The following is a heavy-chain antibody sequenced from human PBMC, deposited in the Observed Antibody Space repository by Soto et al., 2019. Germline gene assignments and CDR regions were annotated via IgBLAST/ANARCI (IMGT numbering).Heavy chain of an antibody. Sequence: GGSLRLSCAASGFTFSSYAMHWVRQAPGKGLEYVSAISSNGGSTYHANSVKGRFTISRDNSKNTLYLQMGSLRAEDMAVYYCARDLEGSDYYGSGSPWGQGTLVTVSS. CDR3: ARDLEGSDYYGSGSP. CDR2: ISSNGGST. CDR1: GFTFSSYA. V-gene: IGHV3-64*01. J-gene: IGHJ5*02. D-gene: IGHD3-10*01.